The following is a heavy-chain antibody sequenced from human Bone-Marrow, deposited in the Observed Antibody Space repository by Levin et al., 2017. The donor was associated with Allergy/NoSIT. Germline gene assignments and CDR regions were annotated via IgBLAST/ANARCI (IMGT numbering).Heavy chain of an antibody. V-gene: IGHV4-59*01. CDR3: ARDRGSGWLEFDY. D-gene: IGHD6-19*01. J-gene: IGHJ4*02. Sequence: PSETLSLTCSVSGGSISTYYWSWIRQPPGKGLEWIGYIYYSGSTNYSPALKSRVFISVDTSKNQFSLKLSSVTAADTAVYYCARDRGSGWLEFDYWGQGTLVTVSS. CDR2: IYYSGST. CDR1: GGSISTYY.